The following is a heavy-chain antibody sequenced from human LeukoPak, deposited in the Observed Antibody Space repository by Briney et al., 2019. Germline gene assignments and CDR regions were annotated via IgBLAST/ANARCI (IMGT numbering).Heavy chain of an antibody. Sequence: AAVKVSCKDSRYTFTSYDINWVRQAPGKGLEWVGWMNPHNGNTAYAQKFHGRVTMTGNMSVSTAYMELSSMRSEDTAVYYCAREADGAAAGSVDYWGQGTLVTVSS. J-gene: IGHJ4*02. D-gene: IGHD6-13*01. CDR3: AREADGAAAGSVDY. CDR1: RYTFTSYD. CDR2: MNPHNGNT. V-gene: IGHV1-8*01.